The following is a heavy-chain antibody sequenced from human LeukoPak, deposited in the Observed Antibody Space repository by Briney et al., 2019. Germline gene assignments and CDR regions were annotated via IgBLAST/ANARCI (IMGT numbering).Heavy chain of an antibody. CDR3: ARSYYGGNAFDI. V-gene: IGHV4-34*01. D-gene: IGHD4-23*01. CDR1: GGSFSGYY. Sequence: PSETLSLTCAVYGGSFSGYYWSWIRQPPGKGLEWIGEINHSGSTNYNPSLKSRVTISVDTSKNQFSLKLSSVTAADTAVYYCARSYYGGNAFDIWGQGTMVTVSS. CDR2: INHSGST. J-gene: IGHJ3*02.